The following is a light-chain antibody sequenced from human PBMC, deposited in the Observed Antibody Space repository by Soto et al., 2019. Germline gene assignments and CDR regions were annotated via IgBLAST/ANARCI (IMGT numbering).Light chain of an antibody. CDR1: QIINSN. CDR2: RAS. Sequence: EIVMTQSPATLSVSPGERATLSCRAGQIINSNLAWYQQKPGQAPRLLIYRASTRATNVPARFSGSGSGTEFTLTISSLQSEDCAVYYCQQYGNWPRTFGQGTKVEIK. J-gene: IGKJ1*01. CDR3: QQYGNWPRT. V-gene: IGKV3-15*01.